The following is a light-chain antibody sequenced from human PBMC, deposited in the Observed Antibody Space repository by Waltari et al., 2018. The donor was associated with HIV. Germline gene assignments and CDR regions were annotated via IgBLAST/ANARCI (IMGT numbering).Light chain of an antibody. CDR2: RNN. CDR1: SSNIGSNY. Sequence: QSVLTQPPSASGTPGQRVTISCSGSSSNIGSNYVYWYQQLPGTAPKLLISRNNQRPSWVPDRFSGSKSGTSASLAISGLRSEDEADYYCAVWGDSLNSYVFGTGTEVTVL. V-gene: IGLV1-47*01. CDR3: AVWGDSLNSYV. J-gene: IGLJ1*01.